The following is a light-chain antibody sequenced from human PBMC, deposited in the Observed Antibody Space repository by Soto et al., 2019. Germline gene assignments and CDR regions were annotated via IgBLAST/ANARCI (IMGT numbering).Light chain of an antibody. CDR2: VNSDGRH. J-gene: IGLJ3*02. CDR3: QTWGTGIQV. Sequence: QSVLTQSPSASASLGASDKLTCTLSSGHTSYAIAWHQQQPEKGPRFLMKVNSDGRHTKGDGIPDRFSGSSSGAERYLTISSLQSEDEADYYCQTWGTGIQVFGGGTKLTVL. CDR1: SGHTSYA. V-gene: IGLV4-69*01.